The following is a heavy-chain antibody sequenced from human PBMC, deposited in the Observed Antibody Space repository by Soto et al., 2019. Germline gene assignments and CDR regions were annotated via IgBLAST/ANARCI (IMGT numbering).Heavy chain of an antibody. CDR1: GFTFSSYG. D-gene: IGHD4-4*01. CDR2: ISYDGSNK. Sequence: HPGGSLRLSCAASGFTFSSYGMHWVRQAPGKGLEWVAVISYDGSNKYYADSVKGRFTISRDNSKNTLYLQVNSLRAEDTAVYYCAKKAVLTTAYYFDYWGLGTLVTVSS. CDR3: AKKAVLTTAYYFDY. V-gene: IGHV3-30*18. J-gene: IGHJ4*02.